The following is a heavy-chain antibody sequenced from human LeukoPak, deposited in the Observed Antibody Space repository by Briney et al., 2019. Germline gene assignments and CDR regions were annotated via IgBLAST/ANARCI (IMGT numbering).Heavy chain of an antibody. CDR2: MNPNSSNT. D-gene: IGHD6-19*01. J-gene: IGHJ4*02. CDR3: ARGPYSSGWYSDY. V-gene: IGHV1-8*01. Sequence: ASVKVSCKASGYTFTSYDINWVRQANGQGLEWMGWMNPNSSNTGYAQKFQDRVTMIRNTSISTAYMGLSSLRSEDTAVYYCARGPYSSGWYSDYWGQGTLVTVSS. CDR1: GYTFTSYD.